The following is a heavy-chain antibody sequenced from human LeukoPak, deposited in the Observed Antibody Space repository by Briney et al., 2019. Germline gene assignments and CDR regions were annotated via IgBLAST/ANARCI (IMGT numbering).Heavy chain of an antibody. D-gene: IGHD3-3*01. Sequence: GGSLRLSCAVSGFTFSSYAMSWVRQAPGKGLEWVSGITGSGGTTYYADSVKGRFTISRDNSKNTLYLQMNSLRAEDTAVYYCAKASRITIFGVVKGYYFYYMDAWGKGTTVTVSS. CDR1: GFTFSSYA. CDR2: ITGSGGTT. V-gene: IGHV3-23*01. J-gene: IGHJ6*03. CDR3: AKASRITIFGVVKGYYFYYMDA.